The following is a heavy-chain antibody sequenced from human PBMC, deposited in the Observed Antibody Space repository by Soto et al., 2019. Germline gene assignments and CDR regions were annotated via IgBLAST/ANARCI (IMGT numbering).Heavy chain of an antibody. J-gene: IGHJ6*03. CDR2: INHSGST. D-gene: IGHD4-17*01. CDR1: GGSFSGYY. CDR3: ARAGDYPLYYYYYYMDV. V-gene: IGHV4-34*01. Sequence: PSETLSLTCAVYGGSFSGYYWSWIRQPPGKGLEWIGEINHSGSTNYNPSLKSRVTISVDTSKNQFSLKLSSVTAADTAVYYCARAGDYPLYYYYYYMDVWGKGTTVTVSS.